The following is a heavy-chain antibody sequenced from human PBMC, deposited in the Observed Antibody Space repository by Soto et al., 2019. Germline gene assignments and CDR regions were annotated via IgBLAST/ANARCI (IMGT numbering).Heavy chain of an antibody. CDR2: ISWNSGSI. D-gene: IGHD6-13*01. CDR3: AKIHMWGGDSAWYEFHL. Sequence: EVQLVESGGGLVQPGRSLRLSCAASGFTFADFAMHWVRQAPGKGLEWVSGISWNSGSIGYADSVKGRFTISRDNAKNSLYLQLHSLRAEDTAFYYCAKIHMWGGDSAWYEFHLGGQGTLVVVSS. V-gene: IGHV3-9*01. J-gene: IGHJ4*02. CDR1: GFTFADFA.